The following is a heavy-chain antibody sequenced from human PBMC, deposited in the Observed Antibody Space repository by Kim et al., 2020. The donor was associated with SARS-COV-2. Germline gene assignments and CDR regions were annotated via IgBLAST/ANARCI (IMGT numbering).Heavy chain of an antibody. Sequence: SVKVSCKASGGTFSSYAISWVRQAPGQGLEWMGGIIPIFGTANYAQKFQGRVTITADESTSTAYMELSSLRSEDTAVYYCARDSLPPDDYSSSWSPYGMDVWGQGTTVTVSS. CDR1: GGTFSSYA. D-gene: IGHD6-13*01. V-gene: IGHV1-69*13. CDR2: IIPIFGTA. J-gene: IGHJ6*02. CDR3: ARDSLPPDDYSSSWSPYGMDV.